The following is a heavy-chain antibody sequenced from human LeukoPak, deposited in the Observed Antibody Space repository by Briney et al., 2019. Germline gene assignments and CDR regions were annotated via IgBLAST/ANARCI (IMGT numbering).Heavy chain of an antibody. CDR2: IYYSGST. CDR1: GGSISSYY. CDR3: ARVVDTAMDPPYFDY. J-gene: IGHJ4*02. D-gene: IGHD5-18*01. Sequence: SETLSLTCNVSGGSISSYYWSWIRQPPGKGLEWIGYIYYSGSTNYNPSLKSRVTISVDTSKNQFSLKLSSVTAADTAVYYCARVVDTAMDPPYFDYWGQGTLVTVSS. V-gene: IGHV4-59*01.